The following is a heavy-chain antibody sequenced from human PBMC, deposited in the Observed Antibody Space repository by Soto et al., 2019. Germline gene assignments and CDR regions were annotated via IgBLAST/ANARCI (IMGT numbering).Heavy chain of an antibody. CDR1: GFTFSSYS. V-gene: IGHV3-48*02. D-gene: IGHD2-15*01. CDR2: ISSSSSTI. Sequence: EVQLVESGGGLVQPGGSLRLSCAASGFTFSSYSMNWVRQAPGKGLEWVSYISSSSSTIYYADSVKGRFTISRDNAKNSLYLQRSSLRDEDTAVYYCARAGGGSRTYYYYYGMDVWGQGTTVTVSS. CDR3: ARAGGGSRTYYYYYGMDV. J-gene: IGHJ6*02.